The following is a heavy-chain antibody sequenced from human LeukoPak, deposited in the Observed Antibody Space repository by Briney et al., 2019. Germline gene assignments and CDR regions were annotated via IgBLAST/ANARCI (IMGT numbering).Heavy chain of an antibody. D-gene: IGHD5-18*01. CDR2: ISYTGST. CDR1: GGSLSSYY. CDR3: ARRGYSYETYYFDY. J-gene: IGHJ4*02. V-gene: IGHV4-59*08. Sequence: SETLSLTCTVSGGSLSSYYWSWIRQPPGKGLEWIGHISYTGSTNYNPSLKSRVTISIDTSKNQFSLKLSSVTAADTAVYYCARRGYSYETYYFDYWGQGALVTVSS.